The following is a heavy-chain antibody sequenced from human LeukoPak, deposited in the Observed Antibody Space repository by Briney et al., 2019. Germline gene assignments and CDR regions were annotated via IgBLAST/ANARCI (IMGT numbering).Heavy chain of an antibody. V-gene: IGHV1-3*01. CDR2: INAGNGNT. Sequence: GASVKVSCKASGYTLTSYAMHWVRQAPGQRLEWMGWINAGNGNTKYSQKFQGRVTITRDTSASTAYMELSSLRSEDTAVYYCAREEGSGWYYFDYWGQGTLVTVSS. D-gene: IGHD6-19*01. CDR1: GYTLTSYA. CDR3: AREEGSGWYYFDY. J-gene: IGHJ4*02.